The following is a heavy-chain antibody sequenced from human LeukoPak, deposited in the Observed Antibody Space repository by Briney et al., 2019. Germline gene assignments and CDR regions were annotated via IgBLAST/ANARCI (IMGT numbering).Heavy chain of an antibody. J-gene: IGHJ6*02. CDR1: GGSFSGYY. D-gene: IGHD6-25*01. CDR2: INHSGST. Sequence: KPSETLSLTCAVYGGSFSGYYWSWIRQPPGKGLEWIGEINHSGSTNYNPSLKSRVTISVDTSKNQFSLKLSSVTAADTAVYYCAGGRLWGMDVWGQGTTVTVSS. CDR3: AGGRLWGMDV. V-gene: IGHV4-34*01.